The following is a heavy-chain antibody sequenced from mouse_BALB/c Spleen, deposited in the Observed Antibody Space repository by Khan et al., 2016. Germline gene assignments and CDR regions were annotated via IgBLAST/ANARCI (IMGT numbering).Heavy chain of an antibody. V-gene: IGHV1-9*01. CDR2: ILPGSGNS. J-gene: IGHJ4*01. CDR1: GYTFNNYW. Sequence: VQLQESGAELMKPGASVKISCQATGYTFNNYWSEWVKQRPGHGLEWIGDILPGSGNSNYNENLKGKATFTADTSSTTAYMQLSSLTSEDFAVYYRARAWYSMVYSGQGTSVTVSP. CDR3: ARAWYSMVY.